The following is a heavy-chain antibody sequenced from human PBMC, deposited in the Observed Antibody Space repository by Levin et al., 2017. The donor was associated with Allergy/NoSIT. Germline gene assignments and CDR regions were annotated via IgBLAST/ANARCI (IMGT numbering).Heavy chain of an antibody. CDR1: GVKFDDEW. CDR2: IKSNNDGGRT. CDR3: ARAECRQGCPRYNWFDS. Sequence: GGSLRLSCGASGVKFDDEWMTWLRLAPGKGPEWVARIKSNNDGGRTDYAAPVEGRFTIWRDDSKNTVYLEMNSLKIEDTGVYYCARAECRQGCPRYNWFDSWGQGTRVTVSP. D-gene: IGHD5/OR15-5a*01. V-gene: IGHV3-15*01. J-gene: IGHJ5*01.